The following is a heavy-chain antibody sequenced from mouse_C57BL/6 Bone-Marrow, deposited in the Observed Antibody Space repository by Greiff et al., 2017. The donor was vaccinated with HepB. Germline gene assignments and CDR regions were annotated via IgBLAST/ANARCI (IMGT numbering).Heavy chain of an antibody. J-gene: IGHJ4*01. CDR2: IRNKANNHAT. CDR1: GFTFSDAW. Sequence: EVKVEESGGGLVQPGGSMKLSCAASGFTFSDAWMAWVRQSPEEGLEWVAEIRNKANNHATYYAESVQGRFTISSDDSKSSVYLQMNSLIAEDTGIYYCTVYYSNLYAMDYWGQGTSVTVSS. CDR3: TVYYSNLYAMDY. D-gene: IGHD2-5*01. V-gene: IGHV6-6*01.